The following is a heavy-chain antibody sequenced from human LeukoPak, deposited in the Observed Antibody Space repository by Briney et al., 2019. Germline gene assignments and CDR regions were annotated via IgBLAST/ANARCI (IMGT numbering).Heavy chain of an antibody. CDR1: GFTFDDYA. J-gene: IGHJ6*02. CDR3: AKGLVAGTVYYYYGMDV. CDR2: ISWNSGSI. V-gene: IGHV3-9*01. Sequence: QPGRSLRLSCAASGFTFDDYAMHWVRQAPGKGLEWVSGISWNSGSIGYADSVKGRFTISRDNAKNSLYLQMNSLRAEDTALYYCAKGLVAGTVYYYYGMDVWGQGTTVTVSS. D-gene: IGHD6-19*01.